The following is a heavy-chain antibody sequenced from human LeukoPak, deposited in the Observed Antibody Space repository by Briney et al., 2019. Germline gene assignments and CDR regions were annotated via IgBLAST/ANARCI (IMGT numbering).Heavy chain of an antibody. Sequence: GGSLRLSCVASGFTISTYSMNWVRQAPGKGLEWVSSISSSSSYIYYADSVKGRFTISRDNAKNSLFLQTNSLRAEDTAVYYCSRDFLPAKARAYMDVWGKGTTVTVSS. CDR2: ISSSSSYI. CDR1: GFTISTYS. J-gene: IGHJ6*03. D-gene: IGHD2-2*01. CDR3: SRDFLPAKARAYMDV. V-gene: IGHV3-21*01.